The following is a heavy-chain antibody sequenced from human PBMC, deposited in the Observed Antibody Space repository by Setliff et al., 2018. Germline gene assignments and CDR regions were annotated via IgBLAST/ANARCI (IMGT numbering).Heavy chain of an antibody. CDR1: GFTFKDYS. J-gene: IGHJ4*02. D-gene: IGHD1-1*01. V-gene: IGHV3-23*03. CDR3: AKDRVNDGYWDFDS. Sequence: GGSLRLSCAASGFTFKDYSMVWVRKVPGKGLEWVAGVIQGGSGVYADSVKGRSTISRDNSRNTFFLQMNNLRAEDTATYYCAKDRVNDGYWDFDSWGQGIVVTVSS. CDR2: VIQGGSG.